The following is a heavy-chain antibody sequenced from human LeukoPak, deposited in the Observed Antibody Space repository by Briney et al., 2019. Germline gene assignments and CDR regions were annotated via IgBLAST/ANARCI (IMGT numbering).Heavy chain of an antibody. CDR1: GFTFSNYA. J-gene: IGHJ4*02. CDR3: AKGGVPRSSIDY. D-gene: IGHD3-10*01. Sequence: GGSLSLSCAASGFTFSNYAMSWVRQAPGKGLEWVSGISDSGGSTYYADSVKGRFTISRDNSKNTLYLQMNSLRAEDTAVYYCAKGGVPRSSIDYWGQGTLVTVSS. CDR2: ISDSGGST. V-gene: IGHV3-23*01.